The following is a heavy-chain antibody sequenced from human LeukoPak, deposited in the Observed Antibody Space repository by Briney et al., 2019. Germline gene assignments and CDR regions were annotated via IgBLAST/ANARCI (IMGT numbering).Heavy chain of an antibody. CDR3: ARTYGSGSYNFDY. V-gene: IGHV5-51*01. J-gene: IGHJ4*02. D-gene: IGHD3-10*01. CDR2: IYPGDSDT. Sequence: GESLKISYKGSGYSFTNYWIGWVRQMPGKGLEWMGIIYPGDSDTTYSPSFQGQVTISADKSISTAYLQWSSLKASDTAMYYYARTYGSGSYNFDYWGQGTLVTVSS. CDR1: GYSFTNYW.